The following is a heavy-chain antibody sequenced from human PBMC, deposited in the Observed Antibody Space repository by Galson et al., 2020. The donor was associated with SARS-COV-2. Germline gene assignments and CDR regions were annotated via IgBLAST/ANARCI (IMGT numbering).Heavy chain of an antibody. D-gene: IGHD3-9*01. Sequence: GGSLRLSCAASGFTFSSYSMNWVRQAPGKGLEWVSYISSSSSTIYYADSVKGRFTISRDNAKNSLYLQMNSLRAEDTAVYYCARELFGRGRYAFDIWGQGTMVTVSS. V-gene: IGHV3-48*01. J-gene: IGHJ3*02. CDR1: GFTFSSYS. CDR3: ARELFGRGRYAFDI. CDR2: ISSSSSTI.